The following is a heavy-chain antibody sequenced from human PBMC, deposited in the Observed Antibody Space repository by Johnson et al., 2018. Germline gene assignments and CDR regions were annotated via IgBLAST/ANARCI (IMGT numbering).Heavy chain of an antibody. CDR1: GFPVDRFA. V-gene: IGHV3-48*01. CDR3: ARDPSFAYSYYNYMDA. J-gene: IGHJ6*03. D-gene: IGHD3-16*01. CDR2: ISASSSNI. Sequence: VQLVQSGGDLVHPGGSLRLSCAASGFPVDRFALNWVRQAPGKGPEWVSYISASSSNIHYADSVKGRLTISRDNAKKSLYLQMTSLRAEDAAVYYCARDPSFAYSYYNYMDAWGKGTTVTVSS.